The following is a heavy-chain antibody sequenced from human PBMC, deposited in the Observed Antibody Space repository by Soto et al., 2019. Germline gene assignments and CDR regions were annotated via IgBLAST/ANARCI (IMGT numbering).Heavy chain of an antibody. J-gene: IGHJ4*02. CDR3: ARLTYYDFWSGPLAPDY. Sequence: SETLSLTCTVSAGSISSYYWSWIRQPPGKGLERIGYIYYSGNTNYNPSLKNRVTISVKTSKNQFSLKLSSVTSADTAVYYCARLTYYDFWSGPLAPDYWGQGTLVTVS. V-gene: IGHV4-59*01. CDR1: AGSISSYY. D-gene: IGHD3-3*01. CDR2: IYYSGNT.